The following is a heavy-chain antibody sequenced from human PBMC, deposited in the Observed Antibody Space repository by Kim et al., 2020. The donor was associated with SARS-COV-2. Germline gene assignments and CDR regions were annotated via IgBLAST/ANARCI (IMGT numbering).Heavy chain of an antibody. D-gene: IGHD3-3*01. J-gene: IGHJ3*02. CDR1: GFTFSNAW. V-gene: IGHV3-15*01. CDR2: IKSKTDGGTT. Sequence: GGSLRLSCAASGFTFSNAWMSWVRQAPGKGLEWVGRIKSKTDGGTTDYAAPVKGRFTISRDDSKNTLYLQMNSLKTEDTAVYYCTTIQEIFGVALGIWGQGTMVTVSS. CDR3: TTIQEIFGVALGI.